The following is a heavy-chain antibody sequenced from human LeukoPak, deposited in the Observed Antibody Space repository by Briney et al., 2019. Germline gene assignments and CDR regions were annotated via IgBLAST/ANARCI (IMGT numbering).Heavy chain of an antibody. V-gene: IGHV4-34*01. J-gene: IGHJ6*03. Sequence: PSETLSLTCAVYGGSFSGYYWSWIRQPPGKGLEWIGEINHSGSTNYNPSLKSRVTISVDTSKNQFSLKLSSVTAADTAVYYCARHRGYGSLGRYYYYYYMDVWGKGTTVTISS. D-gene: IGHD3-10*01. CDR2: INHSGST. CDR1: GGSFSGYY. CDR3: ARHRGYGSLGRYYYYYYMDV.